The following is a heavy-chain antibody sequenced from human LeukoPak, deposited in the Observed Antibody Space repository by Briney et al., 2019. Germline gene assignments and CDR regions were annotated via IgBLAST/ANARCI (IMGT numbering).Heavy chain of an antibody. J-gene: IGHJ2*01. CDR2: ISSSGEDS. CDR3: AKDIKGGYWYFAL. Sequence: AGGSLTLSCAASGFTFSSYAMSWLPDAPGKGLEWVSVISSSGEDSYYSDSVTGRFSIYRNNSNNTLYLQMNSLRAEDTAVYYCAKDIKGGYWYFALWGRGTLVAVSS. V-gene: IGHV3-23*01. D-gene: IGHD3-16*01. CDR1: GFTFSSYA.